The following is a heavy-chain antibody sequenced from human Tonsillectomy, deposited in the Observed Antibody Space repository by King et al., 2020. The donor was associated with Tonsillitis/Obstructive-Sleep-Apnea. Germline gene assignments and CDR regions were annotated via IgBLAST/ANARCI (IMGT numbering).Heavy chain of an antibody. V-gene: IGHV3-74*01. Sequence: VKLVESGGGLVQPGGSLRLSCAASGFTFSSYWMHWVRQAPGKGLVWVSRINSDGSSTSYADSVKGRFTISRDNAKNTLYLQMNSLRAEDTAVYYCASPRGGYDRDAFDIWGQGTMVTVSS. J-gene: IGHJ3*02. CDR3: ASPRGGYDRDAFDI. D-gene: IGHD5-12*01. CDR2: INSDGSST. CDR1: GFTFSSYW.